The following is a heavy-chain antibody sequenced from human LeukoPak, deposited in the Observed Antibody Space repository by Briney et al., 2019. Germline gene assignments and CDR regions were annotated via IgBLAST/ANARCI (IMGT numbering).Heavy chain of an antibody. Sequence: GGSLRLSCAASGFTFSSYWMSWVRQAPGKGLEWVGRTGNKANGYTTDHAASVKGRFTISRDDSTNSLYLQMNSLKTEDTAVYICVRDTYASFDYWGQGTLVTVSS. CDR2: TGNKANGYTT. J-gene: IGHJ4*02. CDR1: GFTFSSYW. V-gene: IGHV3-72*01. D-gene: IGHD2-2*01. CDR3: VRDTYASFDY.